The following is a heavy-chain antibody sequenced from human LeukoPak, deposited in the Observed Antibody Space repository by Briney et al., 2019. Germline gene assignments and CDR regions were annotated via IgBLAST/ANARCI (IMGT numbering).Heavy chain of an antibody. Sequence: SGGSLRLSCAASGFTFSSYGMHWVRQAPGKGLEWVAFIRYDGSNKYYADSVKGRFTISRDNSKNTLYLQMNSLRAEDTAVYYCAKDYDSSGYFPTYYFDYWGQGTLVTVSS. CDR2: IRYDGSNK. V-gene: IGHV3-30*02. D-gene: IGHD3-22*01. J-gene: IGHJ4*02. CDR3: AKDYDSSGYFPTYYFDY. CDR1: GFTFSSYG.